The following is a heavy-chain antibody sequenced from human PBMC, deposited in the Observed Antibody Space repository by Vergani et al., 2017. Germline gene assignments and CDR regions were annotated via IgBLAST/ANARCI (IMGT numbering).Heavy chain of an antibody. CDR3: ARASELVVPAGYYYYGMDV. D-gene: IGHD2-2*01. CDR1: GGSISSGGYY. J-gene: IGHJ6*02. V-gene: IGHV4-31*03. Sequence: QVLLQESGPGLVKPSQTLSLTCTVSGGSISSGGYYWSWIRQHPGKGLEWIGYIYYSGSTYYNPSLKSRVTISVDTSKNQFSLKLSSVTAADTAVYYCARASELVVPAGYYYYGMDVWGQGTTVTVSS. CDR2: IYYSGST.